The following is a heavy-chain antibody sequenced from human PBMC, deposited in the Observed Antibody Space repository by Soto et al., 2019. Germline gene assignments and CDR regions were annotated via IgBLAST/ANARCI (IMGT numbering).Heavy chain of an antibody. V-gene: IGHV3-7*03. CDR1: GFTFSSYC. D-gene: IGHD3-9*01. J-gene: IGHJ6*02. CDR3: PRDNRYDILTGYYSYYYYYCMDV. Sequence: SLRLPCAPSGFTFSSYCMSWVRQAPGKGLEWVANIKQDGSEKYYVDSVKGRFTISRDNANNSLYLQMNSLRAEDTAVYYCPRDNRYDILTGYYSYYYYYCMDVWGQGTTVTVSS. CDR2: IKQDGSEK.